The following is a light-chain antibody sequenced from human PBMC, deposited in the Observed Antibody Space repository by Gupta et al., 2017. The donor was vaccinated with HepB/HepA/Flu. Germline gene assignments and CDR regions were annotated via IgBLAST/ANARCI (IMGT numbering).Light chain of an antibody. CDR3: ATWDGGLSRPV. CDR2: QNN. Sequence: SVRTQSPSASGTPGQTVTVSCPGSRPNIGSITVNWYQQLPGTAPKLLIYQNNQRPSGVPDRFSGSKSGTSATLAISGLESGDEADYYCATWDGGLSRPVFGGGTTLTVL. CDR1: RPNIGSIT. V-gene: IGLV1-44*01. J-gene: IGLJ2*01.